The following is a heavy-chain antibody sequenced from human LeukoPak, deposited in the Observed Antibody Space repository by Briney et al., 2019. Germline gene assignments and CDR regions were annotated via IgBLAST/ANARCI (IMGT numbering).Heavy chain of an antibody. CDR1: GGSISGYY. CDR2: IYYSGST. Sequence: PSETLSLTCTVSGGSISGYYWSWIRQPPGKGLGWIGYIYYSGSTNYTPSLKSRVTISVDTSKNQFSLKLSSVTAADTAVYYCARHVQLERRANYYGMDVWGQGTTGTVSS. D-gene: IGHD1-1*01. CDR3: ARHVQLERRANYYGMDV. V-gene: IGHV4-59*08. J-gene: IGHJ6*02.